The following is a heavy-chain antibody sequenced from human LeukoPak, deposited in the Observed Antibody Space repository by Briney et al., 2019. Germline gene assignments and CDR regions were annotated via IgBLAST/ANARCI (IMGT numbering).Heavy chain of an antibody. D-gene: IGHD6-13*01. CDR2: ISSSSTI. J-gene: IGHJ4*02. CDR3: ARDQGIAAVYYFDY. V-gene: IGHV3-48*02. CDR1: GFPFSSFK. Sequence: PGGSLRLPCAAPGFPFSSFKMNWVPQAPGEGRGGVLYISSSSTIYYADSVKGRFTISRDNAKNSLYLQMNSLRDEDTAVYYCARDQGIAAVYYFDYWGQGTLVTVSS.